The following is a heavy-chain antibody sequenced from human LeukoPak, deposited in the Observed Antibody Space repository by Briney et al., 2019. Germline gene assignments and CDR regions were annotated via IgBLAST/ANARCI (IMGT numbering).Heavy chain of an antibody. J-gene: IGHJ4*02. CDR1: GFTFSDYW. CDR2: IRQDDSEK. D-gene: IGHD4-23*01. CDR3: ATDRKVGTWDPRFNY. V-gene: IGHV3-7*01. Sequence: GGSLRLPCSASGFTFSDYWMMWVRQAPGKGLEWVGNIRQDDSEKNYVDSVKGRFTISRDNAKSSLYLQMNSLRAEDTAIYYCATDRKVGTWDPRFNYWGQGTLVTVSS.